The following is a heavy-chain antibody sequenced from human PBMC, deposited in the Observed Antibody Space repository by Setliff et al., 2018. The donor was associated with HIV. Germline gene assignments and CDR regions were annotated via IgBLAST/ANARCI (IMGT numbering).Heavy chain of an antibody. CDR1: GFTLSTYG. CDR2: IWYDGSNK. CDR3: AKELAASGLGYFDS. Sequence: GGSLRLSCAASGFTLSTYGMYWVRQAPGKGLEWVAVIWYDGSNKYYADSVKGRFTISRDNSKNTVYLQMNSLRAEDTAEYYCAKELAASGLGYFDSWGRGILVTVSS. V-gene: IGHV3-33*06. J-gene: IGHJ4*02. D-gene: IGHD3-22*01.